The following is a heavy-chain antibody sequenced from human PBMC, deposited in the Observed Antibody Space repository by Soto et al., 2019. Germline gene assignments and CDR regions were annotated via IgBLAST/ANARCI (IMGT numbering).Heavy chain of an antibody. CDR1: GGSISTVGHY. CDR2: VYHTGST. D-gene: IGHD1-1*01. Sequence: SETLSLTCSVSGGSISTVGHYWTWIRQPPGKGLEWIGSVYHTGSTYYSKSLRSRLTMSVDTSKSQFSLRLSSVTAADTAVYYCARATGTLRSRNCDYWGQGSLVTVSS. CDR3: ARATGTLRSRNCDY. J-gene: IGHJ4*02. V-gene: IGHV4-31*03.